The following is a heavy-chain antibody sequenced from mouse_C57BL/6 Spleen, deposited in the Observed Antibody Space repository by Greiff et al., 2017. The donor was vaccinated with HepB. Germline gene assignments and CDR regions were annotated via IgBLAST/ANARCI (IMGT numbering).Heavy chain of an antibody. D-gene: IGHD2-4*01. CDR1: GYTFTSYW. CDR3: ARGRLGLRGYFDV. Sequence: QVQLQQSGAELAKPGASVKLSCKASGYTFTSYWMHWVKQRPGQGLEWIGYINPSSGYTKYNQKFKDKATLTADKSSSTAYMQLSSLTYEDSAVYYCARGRLGLRGYFDVWGTGTTVTVSS. CDR2: INPSSGYT. V-gene: IGHV1-7*01. J-gene: IGHJ1*03.